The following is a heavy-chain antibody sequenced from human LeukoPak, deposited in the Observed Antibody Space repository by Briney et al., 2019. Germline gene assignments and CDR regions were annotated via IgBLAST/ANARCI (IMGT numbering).Heavy chain of an antibody. D-gene: IGHD4-23*01. J-gene: IGHJ3*02. Sequence: GGSLRLSCAASGSTFSSYAMSWVRQAPGKGLEWVSAISGSGGSTYYADSVKGRFTISRDNSKNTLYLQMNSLRAEDTAVYYCAKFDAGGNSLNDAFDIWGQGTMVTVSS. CDR1: GSTFSSYA. CDR2: ISGSGGST. CDR3: AKFDAGGNSLNDAFDI. V-gene: IGHV3-23*01.